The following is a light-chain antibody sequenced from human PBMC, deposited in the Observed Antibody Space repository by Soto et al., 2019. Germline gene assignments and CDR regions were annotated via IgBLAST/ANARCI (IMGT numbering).Light chain of an antibody. V-gene: IGKV2-28*01. CDR1: QSLLHSNGNKY. Sequence: VVMTQSPLSLPVTPGEPASISCRPSQSLLHSNGNKYLDWYVQKPGQSPRLLISLAFNRASGVPVRFSGSGSGTLFTLKIKRVEPEDVGIYYCMQTIQTPHTFGQGTRLEIK. CDR3: MQTIQTPHT. J-gene: IGKJ2*01. CDR2: LAF.